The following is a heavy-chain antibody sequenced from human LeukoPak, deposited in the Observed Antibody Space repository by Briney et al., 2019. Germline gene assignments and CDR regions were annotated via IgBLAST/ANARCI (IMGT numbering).Heavy chain of an antibody. CDR3: ARDPDMVRGVNSDY. D-gene: IGHD3-10*01. J-gene: IGHJ4*02. V-gene: IGHV3-7*03. Sequence: GGSLRLSCAASGFTFSIHWMNWVRQAPGKGLEWVANIKQDGSEKYYVDSVKGRFTISRDNAKNSLYLQMNSLRAEDTAVYYCARDPDMVRGVNSDYWGQGTLVTVSS. CDR2: IKQDGSEK. CDR1: GFTFSIHW.